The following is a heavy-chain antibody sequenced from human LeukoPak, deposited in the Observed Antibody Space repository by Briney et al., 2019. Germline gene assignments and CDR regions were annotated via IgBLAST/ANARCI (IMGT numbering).Heavy chain of an antibody. V-gene: IGHV3-48*03. J-gene: IGHJ5*02. Sequence: GGSLRLSCAASGFTFSSYEMNWVRQAPEKGLEWVSYISSSGSTIYYADSVKGRFTISRDNAKNSLYLQMNSLRAEDTAVYYCARDPGLVRGVIITGFDPWGQGTLITVSS. CDR1: GFTFSSYE. D-gene: IGHD3-10*01. CDR2: ISSSGSTI. CDR3: ARDPGLVRGVIITGFDP.